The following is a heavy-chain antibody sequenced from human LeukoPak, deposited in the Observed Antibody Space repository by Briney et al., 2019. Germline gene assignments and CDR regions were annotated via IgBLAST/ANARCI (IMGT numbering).Heavy chain of an antibody. CDR1: GFTFSSYW. CDR2: INSDGSRT. D-gene: IGHD6-13*01. Sequence: GGSLRLSCAASGFTFSSYWMHWVRQAPGKGLVWVSRINSDGSRTTYADAVKGRFTVSRDNAKNTLYLQMNSLRAEDTAVYYCTTTRLADAFYFDYWGQGTLVTFSS. CDR3: TTTRLADAFYFDY. J-gene: IGHJ4*02. V-gene: IGHV3-74*01.